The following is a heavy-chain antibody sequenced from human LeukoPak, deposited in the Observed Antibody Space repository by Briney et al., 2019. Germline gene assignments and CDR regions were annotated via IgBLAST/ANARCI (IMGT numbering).Heavy chain of an antibody. CDR2: ISSSGEST. CDR3: AKHRRDLLSYSLFDY. J-gene: IGHJ4*02. D-gene: IGHD1-26*01. CDR1: GFTFSSYA. Sequence: GGSLRLSCAASGFTFSSYAMSWVRQAPGKGLEWGSGISSSGESTYYVDSVKGRFTISSDNSKNTLYLRMSSLRAEDTALYYCAKHRRDLLSYSLFDYWGQGSLVTVSS. V-gene: IGHV3-23*01.